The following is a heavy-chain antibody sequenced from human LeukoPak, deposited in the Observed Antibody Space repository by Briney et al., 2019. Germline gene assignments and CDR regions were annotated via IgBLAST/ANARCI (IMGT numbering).Heavy chain of an antibody. D-gene: IGHD5-12*01. CDR3: VRHGGRGGATMGAFDS. CDR2: IYYSGST. Sequence: PSETLSLTCTVSGGSISSSSYYWGWIRQPPGKGLEWIGSIYYSGSTYYNPSLKSRVTISVDTSKNQFSLKLSSVTAADTAVYYCVRHGGRGGATMGAFDSWGQGSLVTVSS. J-gene: IGHJ5*01. CDR1: GGSISSSSYY. V-gene: IGHV4-39*01.